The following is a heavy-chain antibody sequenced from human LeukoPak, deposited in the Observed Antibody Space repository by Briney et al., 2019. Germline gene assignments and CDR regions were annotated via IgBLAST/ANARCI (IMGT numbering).Heavy chain of an antibody. CDR1: GFTVSSDY. J-gene: IGHJ5*02. CDR3: ARNWFDP. CDR2: IYSGGST. V-gene: IGHV3-53*05. Sequence: GGSLRLSCAASGFTVSSDYMSWVRQAPGKGLEWVSVIYSGGSTYYADSVKGRFTISRDKPKNTVYLQMNSLRFEDTAMYYCARNWFDPWGQGTLVTVSS.